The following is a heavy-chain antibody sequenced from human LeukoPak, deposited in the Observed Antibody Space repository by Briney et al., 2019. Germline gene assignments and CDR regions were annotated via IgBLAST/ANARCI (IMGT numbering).Heavy chain of an antibody. CDR1: GFTFSSYS. V-gene: IGHV3-21*01. CDR3: ARADRSGTYNFDY. D-gene: IGHD1-26*01. J-gene: IGHJ4*02. CDR2: ISSSSTYI. Sequence: GGSLRLSCAASGFTFSSYSMSWVRQAPGKGLEWVSSISSSSTYIHYADSVKGRFTISRDNAKNSLFLQMNSLRDEDTAVYYCARADRSGTYNFDYWGQGTLVTVSS.